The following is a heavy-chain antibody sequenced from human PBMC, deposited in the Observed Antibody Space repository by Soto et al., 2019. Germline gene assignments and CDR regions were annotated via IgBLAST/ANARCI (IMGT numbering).Heavy chain of an antibody. CDR3: ARDGATAGTPRNWFDP. CDR1: GYTFTTYA. D-gene: IGHD6-13*01. J-gene: IGHJ5*02. Sequence: QVQLVQSGAEEKKPGASVKVSCKTSGYTFTTYAVHWVRQAPGQRLEWMGWIVAGNGDTRYSEKFQGRVSITRDTSAHTAYMELSSLRSEDTAVYYCARDGATAGTPRNWFDPWGQGTLVTVSS. V-gene: IGHV1-3*05. CDR2: IVAGNGDT.